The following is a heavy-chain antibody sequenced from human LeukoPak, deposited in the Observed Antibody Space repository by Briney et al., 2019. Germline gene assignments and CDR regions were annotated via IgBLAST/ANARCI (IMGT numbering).Heavy chain of an antibody. Sequence: SETLSLTCAVYGGSFSGYYWSWIRQPPGKGLEWIGEINHSGSTNYNPSLKSRVTISVDTSKNQFSLKLSSVTAADTAVYYCARGYSSSWYFYYYMDVRGKGTTVTVSS. D-gene: IGHD6-13*01. CDR2: INHSGST. CDR1: GGSFSGYY. V-gene: IGHV4-34*01. J-gene: IGHJ6*03. CDR3: ARGYSSSWYFYYYMDV.